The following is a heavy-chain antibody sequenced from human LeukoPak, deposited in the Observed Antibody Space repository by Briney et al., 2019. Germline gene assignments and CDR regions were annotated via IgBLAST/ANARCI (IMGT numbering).Heavy chain of an antibody. J-gene: IGHJ4*02. Sequence: SSETLSLTCTVSGGSISSYYWSWIRQPPGEGLGWIGSIYYSGSTYYNPSLKGRVTISVDTPKNQSSLKLTSVTAADTAVYYCARHPALWFGEPLDYWGQGTLVTVS. V-gene: IGHV4-59*05. CDR3: ARHPALWFGEPLDY. CDR2: IYYSGST. D-gene: IGHD3-10*01. CDR1: GGSISSYY.